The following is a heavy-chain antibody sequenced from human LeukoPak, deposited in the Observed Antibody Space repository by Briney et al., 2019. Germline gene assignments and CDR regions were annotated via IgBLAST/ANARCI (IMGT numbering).Heavy chain of an antibody. Sequence: PSETLSLTCTVSGGSISSYYWSWIRQPPGKGLEWTGYIYYSGSTNYNPSLKSRVTISVDTSKNQFSLKLSSVTAADTAVYYCARVQGGSYVYYYYYYMDVWGKGTTVTVSS. D-gene: IGHD1-26*01. CDR1: GGSISSYY. J-gene: IGHJ6*03. V-gene: IGHV4-59*01. CDR3: ARVQGGSYVYYYYYYMDV. CDR2: IYYSGST.